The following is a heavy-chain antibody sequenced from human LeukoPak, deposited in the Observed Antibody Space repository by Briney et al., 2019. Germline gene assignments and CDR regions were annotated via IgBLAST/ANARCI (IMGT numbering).Heavy chain of an antibody. Sequence: ASVKVSCKASGGTFTSYGISWVRQAPGQGLEWMGWISAYNGNTNYAQKLQGRVTMTTDTSTSTAYMELRSLRSDDTAVYYCARVITFGGVIVPSPFDYWGQGTLVTVSS. V-gene: IGHV1-18*01. D-gene: IGHD3-16*02. CDR3: ARVITFGGVIVPSPFDY. CDR1: GGTFTSYG. J-gene: IGHJ4*02. CDR2: ISAYNGNT.